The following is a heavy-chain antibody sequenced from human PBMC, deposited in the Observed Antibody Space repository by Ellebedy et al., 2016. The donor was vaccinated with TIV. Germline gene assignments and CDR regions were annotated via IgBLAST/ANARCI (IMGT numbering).Heavy chain of an antibody. D-gene: IGHD6-19*01. Sequence: AASVKASCKASGYTFTVYYIHWVRQAPGQGLEWIGWISGLNGKTKYARTVQGRVTLTTDTAARTVYMELTSLRSDDTAVYYCARDNTVGGTNWFDPWGQGTLVIVSS. J-gene: IGHJ5*02. CDR1: GYTFTVYY. CDR3: ARDNTVGGTNWFDP. CDR2: ISGLNGKT. V-gene: IGHV1-18*04.